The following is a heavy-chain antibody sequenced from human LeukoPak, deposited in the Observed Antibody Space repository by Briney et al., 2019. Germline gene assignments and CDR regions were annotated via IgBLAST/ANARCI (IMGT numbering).Heavy chain of an antibody. CDR1: GGSISSYY. J-gene: IGHJ4*02. Sequence: SETLSLTCTVSGGSISSYYWSWIRQPPGKGLEWIGYIYYSGSTNYNPSLKSRVTISVDTSKNQFSLKLSSVTAADTAVYHCARGGGRGYSYGYIDYWGQGTLVTVSS. CDR3: ARGGGRGYSYGYIDY. D-gene: IGHD5-18*01. V-gene: IGHV4-59*01. CDR2: IYYSGST.